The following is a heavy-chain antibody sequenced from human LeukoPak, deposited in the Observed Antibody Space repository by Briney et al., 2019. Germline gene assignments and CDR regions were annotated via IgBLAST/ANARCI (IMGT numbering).Heavy chain of an antibody. CDR3: ARGSVYYYGMDV. CDR1: GGSIRSGSYY. CDR2: IYTSGST. Sequence: PSQTLSLTCTVSGGSIRSGSYYWSWIRQPAGKGLDWIGRIYTSGSTNYNPSLKSRVTISADTSKNQFSLKLSSVTAADTAVYYCARGSVYYYGMDVWGQGTTVTVSS. J-gene: IGHJ6*02. V-gene: IGHV4-61*02.